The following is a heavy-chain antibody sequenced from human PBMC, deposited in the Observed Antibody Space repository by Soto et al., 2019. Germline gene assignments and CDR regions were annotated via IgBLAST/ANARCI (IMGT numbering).Heavy chain of an antibody. CDR2: ISYDGSNK. Sequence: QVQLVESGGGVVQPGRSLRLSCAASGFTFTPYGMHWVRQAPGKGLEWVAVISYDGSNKYYADSVKGRFTISRDNSKNTLYLQMNSLSAEDTALYYCAKGARVVAASPTDYWGQGTLVTVSS. CDR3: AKGARVVAASPTDY. D-gene: IGHD2-15*01. V-gene: IGHV3-30*18. J-gene: IGHJ4*02. CDR1: GFTFTPYG.